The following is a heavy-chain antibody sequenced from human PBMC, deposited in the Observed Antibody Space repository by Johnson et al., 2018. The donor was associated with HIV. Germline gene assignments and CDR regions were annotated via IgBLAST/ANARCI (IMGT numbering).Heavy chain of an antibody. CDR3: ARSGGYPNAFDM. V-gene: IGHV3-66*01. Sequence: VQLVESGGGVVQPGRSLRLSCAASRFTFSSYVMHWVRQAPGKGLEWVSVIYSGGNTYYADSVKGRFTISRDKSKNSLFLQMNSLRVEDTAVYYCARSGGYPNAFDMWGQGKMVSVSS. CDR2: IYSGGNT. CDR1: RFTFSSYV. J-gene: IGHJ3*02. D-gene: IGHD6-13*01.